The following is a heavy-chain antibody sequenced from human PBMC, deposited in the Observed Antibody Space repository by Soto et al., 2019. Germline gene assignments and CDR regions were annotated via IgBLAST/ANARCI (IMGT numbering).Heavy chain of an antibody. Sequence: QVQLQESGPGLVKPSETLSLSCTVPGASISSYYWSWFRQSPGKRMERIGYVHHSWGSSYNPSLQSRVAISLDTSRRQFYLKVTAVTAAGAAVYYCARQVFGPLHGLVDVWGQGTRVNVSS. CDR3: ARQVFGPLHGLVDV. J-gene: IGHJ6*02. D-gene: IGHD3-10*02. CDR2: VHHSWGS. CDR1: GASISSYY. V-gene: IGHV4-59*08.